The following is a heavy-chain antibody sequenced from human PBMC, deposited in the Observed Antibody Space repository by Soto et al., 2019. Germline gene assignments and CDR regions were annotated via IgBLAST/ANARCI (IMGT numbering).Heavy chain of an antibody. Sequence: GASVKVSCKASGYSFTIYGIACARQAPGQGLEWMGWINTYNGNTNYAQNLQGRVTLTTDTSTSTAYMELTSLRPNDTAIYYCAMVDVYVTPSPQDVWGQGTTVTVSS. CDR1: GYSFTIYG. CDR3: AMVDVYVTPSPQDV. J-gene: IGHJ6*02. D-gene: IGHD3-16*01. V-gene: IGHV1-18*01. CDR2: INTYNGNT.